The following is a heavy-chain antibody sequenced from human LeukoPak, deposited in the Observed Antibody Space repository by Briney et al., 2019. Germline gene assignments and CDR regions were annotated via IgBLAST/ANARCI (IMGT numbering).Heavy chain of an antibody. CDR3: ARHDYYDSSGPFDY. Sequence: PTASVTVSCKAPGYTFTSYGISWVRQAPGQGLEWMGWISAYNGNTNYAQKLQGRVTMTTDTYTSTAYMELRSLRSDDTAVYYCARHDYYDSSGPFDYWGQGTLVTVSS. CDR2: ISAYNGNT. CDR1: GYTFTSYG. D-gene: IGHD3-22*01. J-gene: IGHJ4*02. V-gene: IGHV1-18*01.